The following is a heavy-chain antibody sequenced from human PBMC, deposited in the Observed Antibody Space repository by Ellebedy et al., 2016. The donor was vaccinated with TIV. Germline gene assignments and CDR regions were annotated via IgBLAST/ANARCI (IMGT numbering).Heavy chain of an antibody. Sequence: SETLSLTXAVYGGSFSGYYWSWIRQPPGKGLEWIGEINHSGSTNYNPSLKSRVTISVDTSKNQFSLKLSSVTAADTAVYYCARARRSPPPTNGPYYYYMDVWGKGTTVTVSS. CDR3: ARARRSPPPTNGPYYYYMDV. J-gene: IGHJ6*03. CDR1: GGSFSGYY. CDR2: INHSGST. D-gene: IGHD1-1*01. V-gene: IGHV4-34*01.